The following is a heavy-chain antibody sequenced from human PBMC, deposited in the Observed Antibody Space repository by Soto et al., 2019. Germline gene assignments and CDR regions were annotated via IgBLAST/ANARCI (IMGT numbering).Heavy chain of an antibody. V-gene: IGHV4-34*01. J-gene: IGHJ6*02. CDR3: ARGTGGFPTAYYYYGMDV. D-gene: IGHD3-16*01. CDR1: GGSFSGYY. Sequence: SETLSLTCAVYGGSFSGYYWSWIRQPPGKGLEWIGEINHSGSTNYNPSLKSRVTISVDTSKNQFSLKLSSVTAADTAVYYCARGTGGFPTAYYYYGMDVWGQGTTATVSS. CDR2: INHSGST.